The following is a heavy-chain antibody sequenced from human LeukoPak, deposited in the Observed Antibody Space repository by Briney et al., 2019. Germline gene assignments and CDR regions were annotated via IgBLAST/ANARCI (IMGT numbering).Heavy chain of an antibody. J-gene: IGHJ4*02. CDR3: ARDGIEYSSSSCFDY. Sequence: GGSLRLSCAASGFTFSSYAMHWVRQAPGKGLEWVAVISCDGRNKYYADSVKGRFTISRDNSKNTLYLQMNSLSAEDTAVYYCARDGIEYSSSSCFDYWGQGTLVTVSS. CDR1: GFTFSSYA. CDR2: ISCDGRNK. V-gene: IGHV3-30-3*01. D-gene: IGHD6-6*01.